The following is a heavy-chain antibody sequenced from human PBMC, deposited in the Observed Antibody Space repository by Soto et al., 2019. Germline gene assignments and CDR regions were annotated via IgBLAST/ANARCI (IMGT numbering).Heavy chain of an antibody. V-gene: IGHV4-34*01. D-gene: IGHD2-2*01. Sequence: QVQLQQWGAGLLKPSETLSLTCAVYGGSFSGYYWSWIRQPPGKGLEWIGEINHSGSTNYNPSLKSRVTRSVDTSKHQFSLKLSSVTAADTAVYYCAREYCSSTSCFAFFDSWGQGTLVTVSS. CDR3: AREYCSSTSCFAFFDS. J-gene: IGHJ4*02. CDR1: GGSFSGYY. CDR2: INHSGST.